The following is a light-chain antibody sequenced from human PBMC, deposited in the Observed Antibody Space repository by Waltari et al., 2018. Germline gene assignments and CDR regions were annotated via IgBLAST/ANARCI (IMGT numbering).Light chain of an antibody. CDR3: GSYAGTYTDV. J-gene: IGLJ6*01. CDR2: EVT. V-gene: IGLV2-11*01. CDR1: SSDVGGYNY. Sequence: QAALTQPRSVSGSPGQSVTISCTGTSSDVGGYNYVSWYQHHPGTAPKLMIYEVTKRSSGVSDRFSGSQAGNTASLTMSGLQAEDEADYYCGSYAGTYTDVFGSGTKLTVL.